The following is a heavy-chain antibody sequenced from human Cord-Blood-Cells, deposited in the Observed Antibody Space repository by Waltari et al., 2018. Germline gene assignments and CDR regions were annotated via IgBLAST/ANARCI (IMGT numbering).Heavy chain of an antibody. J-gene: IGHJ5*02. CDR2: LNPNSGNT. CDR1: GYTFTSYD. CDR3: ARGLVGSPWNDNWFDP. Sequence: QVQLVQSGAEVKKPGASVKVSCRASGYTFTSYDINWVSKATGQGLEWMGWLNPNSGNTGYAQKFQGRVTMTRNTSISTAYMELSSLRSEDTAVYYCARGLVGSPWNDNWFDPWGQGTLVTVSS. V-gene: IGHV1-8*01. D-gene: IGHD1-1*01.